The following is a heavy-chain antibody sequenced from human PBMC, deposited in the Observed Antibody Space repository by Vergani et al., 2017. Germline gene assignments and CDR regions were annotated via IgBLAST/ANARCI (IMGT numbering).Heavy chain of an antibody. V-gene: IGHV4-34*01. Sequence: QVQLQQWGAGLLKPSETLSLTCAVYGGSFSGYYWSWIRQPPGKGLEWIGEINHSGSTNYNPSLKSRVTISVDTSKNQFSLKLSSVTAADTAVYYCARVEIVLMQNQSHYMDVWGKGTTVTVSS. CDR1: GGSFSGYY. D-gene: IGHD2-8*01. CDR2: INHSGST. CDR3: ARVEIVLMQNQSHYMDV. J-gene: IGHJ6*03.